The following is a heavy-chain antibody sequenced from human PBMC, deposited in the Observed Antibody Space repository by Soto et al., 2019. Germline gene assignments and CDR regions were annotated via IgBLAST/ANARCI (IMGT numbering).Heavy chain of an antibody. D-gene: IGHD3-16*01. CDR1: GFTFTSYS. J-gene: IGHJ5*02. CDR2: ITSHSTTI. V-gene: IGHV3-48*02. CDR3: AREMGACSDSSCYPGPYDS. Sequence: VQLVESGGGLVQPGGSLRLSCAASGFTFTSYSMNWVRQAPGQGLEWVSYITSHSTTIKYADSVKGRFTVSRDNAKNSLYLQLNSLRDEDTAVYYCAREMGACSDSSCYPGPYDSWGQGTLVTVSS.